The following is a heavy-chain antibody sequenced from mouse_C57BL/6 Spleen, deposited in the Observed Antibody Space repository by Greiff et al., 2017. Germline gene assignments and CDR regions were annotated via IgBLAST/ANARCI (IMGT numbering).Heavy chain of an antibody. CDR1: GYTFTDHT. V-gene: IGHV1-78*01. CDR3: ARGGYGSSPWFAY. Sequence: VQLQESDAELVKPGASVKISCKVSGYTFTDHTIHWMKQRPEQGLEWIGYIYPRDGSTKYNEKFKGKATLTADKSSSTAYMQLNSLTSEDSAVYFCARGGYGSSPWFAYWGQGTLVTVSA. CDR2: IYPRDGST. J-gene: IGHJ3*01. D-gene: IGHD1-1*01.